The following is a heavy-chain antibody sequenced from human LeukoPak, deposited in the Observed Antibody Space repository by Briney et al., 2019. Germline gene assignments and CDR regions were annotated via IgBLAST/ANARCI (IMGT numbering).Heavy chain of an antibody. CDR3: ARERGAY. V-gene: IGHV4-59*01. Sequence: SETLSLTCTVSGGSISSYCWSWIRQPPGKGLEWTGYIYYSGSTNYNPSLKSRVTISVDTSKNQFSLKLSSVTAADTAVYYCARERGAYWGQGTLVTVSS. CDR2: IYYSGST. CDR1: GGSISSYC. J-gene: IGHJ4*02. D-gene: IGHD1-26*01.